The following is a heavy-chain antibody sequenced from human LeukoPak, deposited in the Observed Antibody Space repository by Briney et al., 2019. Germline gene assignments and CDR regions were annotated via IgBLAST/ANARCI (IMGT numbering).Heavy chain of an antibody. D-gene: IGHD5-12*01. J-gene: IGHJ4*02. CDR1: GFTFSSYS. CDR2: ISSSSYI. Sequence: GGSLRLSCAASGFTFSSYSMNWVRQAPGKGLEWVSSISSSSYIYYADSVKGRFTISRDNAKNSLYLQMNSLRAEDTAVYYCARGYSGYDYDWGYFDYWGQGTLVTVSS. CDR3: ARGYSGYDYDWGYFDY. V-gene: IGHV3-21*01.